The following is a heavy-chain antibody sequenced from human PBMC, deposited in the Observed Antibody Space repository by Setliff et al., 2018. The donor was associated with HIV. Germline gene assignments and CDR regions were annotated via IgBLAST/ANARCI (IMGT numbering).Heavy chain of an antibody. V-gene: IGHV4-39*02. Sequence: SETLSLTCTVSGGSVSSRGYYWGWIRQPPGKGPEWIANILYGGNTYYNPSLKSRVTISVDTSKNHFSLKLNSVTAADTTVYFCARPTTGVGGGAAFDIWGQGTMVTVSS. CDR1: GGSVSSRGYY. CDR3: ARPTTGVGGGAAFDI. D-gene: IGHD2-8*01. J-gene: IGHJ3*02. CDR2: ILYGGNT.